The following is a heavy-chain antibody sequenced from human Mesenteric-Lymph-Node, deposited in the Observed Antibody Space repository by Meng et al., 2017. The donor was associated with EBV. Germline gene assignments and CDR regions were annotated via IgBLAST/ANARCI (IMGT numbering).Heavy chain of an antibody. Sequence: QVQLQESGPGQVKPSETLSLTCSVSGDSVSSRSYYWVWIRQPPGKGLEWIGYIDYSGSTTYKPSLKSRVTMSLDTSKNQFSLRPNSVTAADTAVYYCAREAVGATVDHWGQGTLVTVSS. D-gene: IGHD1-26*01. V-gene: IGHV4-61*01. J-gene: IGHJ4*02. CDR2: IDYSGST. CDR1: GDSVSSRSYY. CDR3: AREAVGATVDH.